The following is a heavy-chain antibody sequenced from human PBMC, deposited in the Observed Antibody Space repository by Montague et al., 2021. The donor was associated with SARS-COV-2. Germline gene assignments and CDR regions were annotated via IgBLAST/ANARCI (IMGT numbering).Heavy chain of an antibody. CDR3: ATLSRRTAAGTRDYFGLDV. V-gene: IGHV4-4*02. CDR2: IFHSGTI. D-gene: IGHD6-13*01. CDR1: GDSIGTSTW. Sequence: SETLSLTCRVSGDSIGTSTWWTWVRQPPGKGLEWIGEIFHSGTINYNPSLKSRVSISVDKSNNQFSLRLSSLIAADTAVYYCATLSRRTAAGTRDYFGLDVWGQGTTVVVSS. J-gene: IGHJ6*02.